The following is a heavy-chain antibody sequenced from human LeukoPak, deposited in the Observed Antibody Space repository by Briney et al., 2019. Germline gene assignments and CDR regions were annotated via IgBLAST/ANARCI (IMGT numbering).Heavy chain of an antibody. CDR1: GYTFTSYG. CDR2: ISPYNGNT. V-gene: IGHV1-18*01. CDR3: AKEGYPSLDPDTVTTMD. D-gene: IGHD4-17*01. J-gene: IGHJ4*02. Sequence: ASVRVSCKASGYTFTSYGVTWVRQAPGQGLEWMGWISPYNGNTNYAQKLQGRVTMTTDTSTSTAYLELRSLRSDDTAVYYCAKEGYPSLDPDTVTTMDWGQGTLVTVSS.